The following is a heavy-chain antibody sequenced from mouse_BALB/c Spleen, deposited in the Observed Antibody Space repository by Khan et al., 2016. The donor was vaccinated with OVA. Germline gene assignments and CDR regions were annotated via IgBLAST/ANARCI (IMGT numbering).Heavy chain of an antibody. V-gene: IGHV1S81*02. CDR2: INPNNGRA. J-gene: IGHJ3*01. CDR3: ARGGYGSLAY. Sequence: QVQLQQSGAEVVNPGASVKLSCKASGYTFTSYWMHWVKQRPGQGLEWIGYINPNNGRAHQNEKFKSKATLPVDKSSSTAYLQLSSLTSEDSAVHYCARGGYGSLAYWGQGTLVTVSA. CDR1: GYTFTSYW. D-gene: IGHD2-2*01.